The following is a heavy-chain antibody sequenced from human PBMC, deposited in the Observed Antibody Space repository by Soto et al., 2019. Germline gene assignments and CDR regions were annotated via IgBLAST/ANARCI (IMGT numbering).Heavy chain of an antibody. CDR3: ARGEVLRLPSNDLDI. CDR2: IWYDGSNK. Sequence: GGSLRLSCAASGFTFSSYGMHWVRQAPGKGLEWVAVIWYDGSNKYYADSVKGRFTISRDNSKNTLYLQMNSLRAEDTAVYYCARGEVLRLPSNDLDIWGQGTMVTVSS. V-gene: IGHV3-33*01. CDR1: GFTFSSYG. D-gene: IGHD1-26*01. J-gene: IGHJ3*02.